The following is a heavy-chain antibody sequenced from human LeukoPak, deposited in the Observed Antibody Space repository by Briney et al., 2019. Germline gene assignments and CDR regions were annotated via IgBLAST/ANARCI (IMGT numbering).Heavy chain of an antibody. CDR2: IYPSGST. Sequence: PSETLSLTCTVSGDSISSGSYFWSWIRQPAGKGLEWIGHIYPSGSTNYNPSLKSRVTISVDTSKNQFSLTLSSVTAADTAVYFCAREFRPSYYYYYMDVWGKGTTVTISS. CDR3: AREFRPSYYYYYMDV. J-gene: IGHJ6*03. D-gene: IGHD2-21*01. V-gene: IGHV4-61*09. CDR1: GDSISSGSYF.